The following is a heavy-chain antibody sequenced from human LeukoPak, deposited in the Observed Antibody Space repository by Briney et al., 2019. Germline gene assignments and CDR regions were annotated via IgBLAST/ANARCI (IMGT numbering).Heavy chain of an antibody. V-gene: IGHV4-30-4*07. Sequence: SETLSLTCAVSGGSISSGGYSWSWIRQPPGKGLEWIGYIYYSGSTYYNPSLKSRVTISVDTSKNQFSLKLSSVTAADTAVYYCARGGYDYWFDPWGQGTLVTVSS. J-gene: IGHJ5*02. CDR1: GGSISSGGYS. D-gene: IGHD5-12*01. CDR3: ARGGYDYWFDP. CDR2: IYYSGST.